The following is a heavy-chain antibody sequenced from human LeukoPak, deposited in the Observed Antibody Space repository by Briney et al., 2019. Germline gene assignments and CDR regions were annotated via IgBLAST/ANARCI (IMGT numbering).Heavy chain of an antibody. J-gene: IGHJ4*02. Sequence: GESLKISCKGSGYSFTSYWIGWVRQMPGKGLEWMGIIYPGDSDTRYSPSFQGQVTISADKSISTAYLQWSSLKASDTAMYYCARQAYDSSGYLYYFDYWGQGTLVTVSS. CDR3: ARQAYDSSGYLYYFDY. V-gene: IGHV5-51*01. CDR1: GYSFTSYW. D-gene: IGHD3-22*01. CDR2: IYPGDSDT.